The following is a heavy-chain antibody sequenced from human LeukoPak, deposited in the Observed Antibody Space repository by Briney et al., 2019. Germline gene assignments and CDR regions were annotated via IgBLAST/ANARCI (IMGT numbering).Heavy chain of an antibody. CDR2: ISGSGGST. J-gene: IGHJ6*02. CDR3: AKGISGYYYYGMDV. Sequence: GGSLRLSCAASGFTFSSYAMSWVRQAPGKGLEWVSAISGSGGSTYYADSVEGRFTISRDNSKNTLYLQMNSLRAEDTAVYYCAKGISGYYYYGMDVWGQGTTVTVSS. CDR1: GFTFSSYA. V-gene: IGHV3-23*01. D-gene: IGHD3-10*01.